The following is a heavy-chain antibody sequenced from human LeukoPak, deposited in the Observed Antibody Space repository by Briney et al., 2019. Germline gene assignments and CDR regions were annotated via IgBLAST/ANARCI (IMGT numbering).Heavy chain of an antibody. Sequence: PSGTLSLTCAVSGGSITTTNWWSWVRQPPGKGLEWIGEVHLNGATNYNPPLESRFSMSIDKSNNHLSLEVTSVTAADTAMYYCTRESGAFSPFGFWGQGTLVTVSS. V-gene: IGHV4-4*02. J-gene: IGHJ4*02. CDR3: TRESGAFSPFGF. CDR1: GGSITTTNW. D-gene: IGHD1-26*01. CDR2: VHLNGAT.